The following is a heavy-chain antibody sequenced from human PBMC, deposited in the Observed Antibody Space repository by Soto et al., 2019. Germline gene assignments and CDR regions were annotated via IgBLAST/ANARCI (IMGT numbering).Heavy chain of an antibody. V-gene: IGHV3-11*06. CDR1: GFTFSDYY. J-gene: IGHJ4*02. CDR3: ARDGIAAAGTGGPFDY. Sequence: QVQLVESGGGLVQPGGSLRLSCAASGFTFSDYYMSWIRQAPGKGLEWVSYISSSSSYTNYADSVKGRFTISRDNAKNSLYLQMNSLRAEDTAVYYCARDGIAAAGTGGPFDYWGQGTLVTVSS. CDR2: ISSSSSYT. D-gene: IGHD6-13*01.